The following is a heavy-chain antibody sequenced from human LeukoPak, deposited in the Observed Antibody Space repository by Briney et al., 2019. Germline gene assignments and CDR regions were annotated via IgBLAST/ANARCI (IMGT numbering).Heavy chain of an antibody. D-gene: IGHD5-18*01. V-gene: IGHV4-59*11. CDR1: GGSLSSQY. Sequence: SETLSLTCTVSGGSLSSQYWRWIRQPPGKGLEWIGYIYYRGSTSYNPSLKSRVTISVDTSKNQFSLRLNSVTAADTAVYYCARDIISEYSKSHSHFDPWGQGTLVTVSS. J-gene: IGHJ5*02. CDR2: IYYRGST. CDR3: ARDIISEYSKSHSHFDP.